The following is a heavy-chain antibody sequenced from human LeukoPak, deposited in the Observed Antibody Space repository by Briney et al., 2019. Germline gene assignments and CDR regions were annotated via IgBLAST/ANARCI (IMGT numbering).Heavy chain of an antibody. CDR1: GGSFSAYY. CDR2: INHSGST. Sequence: PSETLSLTCTVYGGSFSAYYWSWIRQPPGKGLEWIGEINHSGSTNYNPSLKSRVTISVDTSKNRFSLKLSSVTAADTAVYYCARGRGITIFGVATEGPIDYWGQGTLVTVSS. CDR3: ARGRGITIFGVATEGPIDY. V-gene: IGHV4-34*01. J-gene: IGHJ4*02. D-gene: IGHD3-3*01.